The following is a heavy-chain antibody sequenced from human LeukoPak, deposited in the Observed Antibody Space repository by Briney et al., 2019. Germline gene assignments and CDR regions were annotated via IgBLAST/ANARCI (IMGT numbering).Heavy chain of an antibody. CDR3: ARDRSSSGYYPFDY. V-gene: IGHV3-48*02. Sequence: PGGSLRLSCAASGFIFSSYSMNWVRQAPGKGLEWVSYISTTGSTIYYADSVKGRFTIPRDNAKNSLYLQMNSLRDEDTAVYYCARDRSSSGYYPFDYWGQGTLVTVSS. CDR1: GFIFSSYS. D-gene: IGHD3-22*01. J-gene: IGHJ4*02. CDR2: ISTTGSTI.